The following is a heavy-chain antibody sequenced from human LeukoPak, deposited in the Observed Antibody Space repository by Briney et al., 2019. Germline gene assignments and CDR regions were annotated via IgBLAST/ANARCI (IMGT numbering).Heavy chain of an antibody. D-gene: IGHD3-10*01. CDR2: ISYDGSNK. J-gene: IGHJ5*02. Sequence: PGGSLRLSCAASGFTFSSYAMHWARQAPGKGLEWVAVISYDGSNKYYADSVKGRFTISRDNSKNTLYLQMNSLRAEDTAVYYCARGVTMVRGVIGENWFDPWGQGTLVTVSS. CDR1: GFTFSSYA. CDR3: ARGVTMVRGVIGENWFDP. V-gene: IGHV3-30-3*01.